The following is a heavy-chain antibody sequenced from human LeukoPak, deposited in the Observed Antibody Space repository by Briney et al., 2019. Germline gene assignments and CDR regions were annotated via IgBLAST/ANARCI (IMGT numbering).Heavy chain of an antibody. CDR2: ISGYNGNT. CDR3: ARVELIAAAATADY. V-gene: IGHV1-18*01. CDR1: GYTFTSYV. Sequence: GASVKVSCKASGYTFTSYVISWVRQAPGQGLEWMGWISGYNGNTIYAQRLQGRVTMTTDTSTTTVYMELRSLRSDDTAVYYCARVELIAAAATADYWGQGTLVTVSS. D-gene: IGHD6-13*01. J-gene: IGHJ4*02.